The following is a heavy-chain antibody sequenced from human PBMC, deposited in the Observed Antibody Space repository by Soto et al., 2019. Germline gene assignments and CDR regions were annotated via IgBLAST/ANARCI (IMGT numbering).Heavy chain of an antibody. CDR3: AGGLGAFDF. CDR1: GDSVSSNSAA. CDR2: TSYTSKWYN. V-gene: IGHV6-1*01. D-gene: IGHD3-16*01. Sequence: NLSLTCAISGDSVSSNSAACNWVRQSPSRGLAWLRTTSYTSKWYNDYAVSVKSRITINPDTSKKQFSLQLNSVTPEDTAVYYCAGGLGAFDFWGRGTMVTVSS. J-gene: IGHJ3*01.